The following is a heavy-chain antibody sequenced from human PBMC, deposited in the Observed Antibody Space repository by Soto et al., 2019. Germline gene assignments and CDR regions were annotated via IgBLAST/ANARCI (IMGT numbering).Heavy chain of an antibody. CDR1: GGSISSSSYY. CDR3: ARDKITGLFDY. D-gene: IGHD2-8*02. J-gene: IGHJ4*02. Sequence: SETLSLTCTVSGGSISSSSYYWGWIRQPPGKGLEWIGTIYYSGSTYYNPSLKSRVTISVDTSKNQFSLKLTSVTAADTAVYYCARDKITGLFDYWGQGTLVTVSS. V-gene: IGHV4-39*02. CDR2: IYYSGST.